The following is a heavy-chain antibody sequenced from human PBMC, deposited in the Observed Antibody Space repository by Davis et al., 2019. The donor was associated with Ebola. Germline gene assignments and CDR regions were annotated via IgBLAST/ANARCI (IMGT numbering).Heavy chain of an antibody. Sequence: PGGSLRLSCAASGFTFSRYWMHWVRQAPGKGLVYVSRISSDGGITSYADSVKGRFTISRDNAKNTLYLQMNSLRAEDTAVYYCARGLNYGLDYWGQGNMVTVSS. D-gene: IGHD3/OR15-3a*01. V-gene: IGHV3-74*01. CDR3: ARGLNYGLDY. J-gene: IGHJ4*02. CDR1: GFTFSRYW. CDR2: ISSDGGIT.